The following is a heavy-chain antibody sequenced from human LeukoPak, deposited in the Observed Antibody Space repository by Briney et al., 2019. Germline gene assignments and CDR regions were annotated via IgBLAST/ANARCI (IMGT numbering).Heavy chain of an antibody. CDR3: ARDRNDYVWGSYRPSRSLDY. V-gene: IGHV4-39*07. Sequence: SETLSLTCTVSGGPISSSSYYWGWIRQPPGKGLEWIGSIYYSGSTYYNPSLKSRVTISVDTSKNQFSLKLSSVTAADTAVYYCARDRNDYVWGSYRPSRSLDYWGQGTLVTVSS. CDR1: GGPISSSSYY. CDR2: IYYSGST. J-gene: IGHJ4*02. D-gene: IGHD3-16*02.